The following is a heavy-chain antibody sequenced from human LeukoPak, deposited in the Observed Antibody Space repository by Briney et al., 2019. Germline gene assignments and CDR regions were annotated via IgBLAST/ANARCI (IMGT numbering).Heavy chain of an antibody. CDR3: ARGRSGSSSWADFDY. Sequence: SETLSLTCAVYGGSFSCYYWSWIRQPPGKGLEWIGEINHSGSTNYNPSLKSRVTISVDTSKNQFSLKLSSVTAADTAVYYCARGRSGSSSWADFDYWGQGTLVTVSS. D-gene: IGHD6-13*01. J-gene: IGHJ4*02. CDR2: INHSGST. V-gene: IGHV4-34*01. CDR1: GGSFSCYY.